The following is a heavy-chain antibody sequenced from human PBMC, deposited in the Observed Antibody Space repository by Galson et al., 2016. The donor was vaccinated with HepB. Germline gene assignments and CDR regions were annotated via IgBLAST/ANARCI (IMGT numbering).Heavy chain of an antibody. Sequence: SVKVSCKASGYTFIDYAIHWVRLAPGQGLEWMGWINTDNDNTKYSQKFQGRVTFTRGTSASTASMELSRLTSEDTAVSYCARVGGSLGHRYEALDIWGQGTLVTVSS. J-gene: IGHJ3*02. CDR1: GYTFIDYA. V-gene: IGHV1-3*04. CDR2: INTDNDNT. D-gene: IGHD3-10*01. CDR3: ARVGGSLGHRYEALDI.